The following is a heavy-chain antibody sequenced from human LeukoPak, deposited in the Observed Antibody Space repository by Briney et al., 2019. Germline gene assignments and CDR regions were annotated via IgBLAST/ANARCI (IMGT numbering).Heavy chain of an antibody. D-gene: IGHD1-1*01. CDR1: GFTVTSDY. CDR2: IYSDGNT. J-gene: IGHJ6*03. CDR3: ARDATTAVGWVYMDV. Sequence: PGGSLRLSCAASGFTVTSDYMSWVRQAPGKGLEWVSVIYSDGNTYYADSVKGRFTISRDDAKNALYLQMNSLRVEDTGLYFCARDATTAVGWVYMDVWGRGTTVTISS. V-gene: IGHV3-66*01.